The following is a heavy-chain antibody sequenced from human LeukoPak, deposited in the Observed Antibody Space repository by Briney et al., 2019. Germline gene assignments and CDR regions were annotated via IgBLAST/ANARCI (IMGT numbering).Heavy chain of an antibody. CDR1: GGSFSGYY. CDR3: ARGRVVVPAAIRRGLYNWFDP. V-gene: IGHV4-34*01. D-gene: IGHD2-2*02. CDR2: INHSGST. Sequence: PSETLSLTCAVYGGSFSGYYWSWIRQPPGKGLEWIGEINHSGSTNYNPSLKSRVTISVDTSKNQFSLKLSSVTAADTAVYYCARGRVVVPAAIRRGLYNWFDPWGQGTLVTVSS. J-gene: IGHJ5*02.